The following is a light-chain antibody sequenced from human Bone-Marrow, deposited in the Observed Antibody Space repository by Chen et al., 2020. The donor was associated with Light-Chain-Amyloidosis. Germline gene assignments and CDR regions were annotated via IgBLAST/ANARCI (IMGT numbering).Light chain of an antibody. Sequence: YELTQPPSESVSPGQTARLTCSGDDLPTKYAYWYQQKPGQAPVLVIHRDTEMPSGISERFSGSSSGTTATLTISGVQAEDVADYHCQSADSSGTYEGIFGGGTKLTIL. J-gene: IGLJ2*01. CDR3: QSADSSGTYEGI. CDR2: RDT. CDR1: DLPTKY. V-gene: IGLV3-25*03.